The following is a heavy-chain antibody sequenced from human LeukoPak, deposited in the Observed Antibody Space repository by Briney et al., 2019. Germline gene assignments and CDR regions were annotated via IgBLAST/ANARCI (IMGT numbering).Heavy chain of an antibody. D-gene: IGHD2/OR15-2a*01. CDR2: ISESGEKT. Sequence: GGSLRLSCKASGFPFDTYAISWVRQAPGRGLEWVSAISESGEKTYYADSVEGRFTISRDNSRNTLSLQMTSLRVEDTAVYYCSNSPPTYGDLDYWGQGTLVTVSS. CDR3: SNSPPTYGDLDY. V-gene: IGHV3-23*01. J-gene: IGHJ4*02. CDR1: GFPFDTYA.